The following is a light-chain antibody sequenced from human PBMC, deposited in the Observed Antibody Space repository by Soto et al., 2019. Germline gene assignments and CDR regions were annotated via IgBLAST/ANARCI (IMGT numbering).Light chain of an antibody. J-gene: IGKJ5*01. Sequence: EIVLTQSPGILSLSPGERASLSCGASQSISSSFLAWYQQKPGQAPRLLIYGASSRATGIPDRFSGTGSETDFTLTISRLEPEDFAVYYCQQRSNWPPRITFGQGTRLEIK. CDR1: QSISSSF. CDR2: GAS. CDR3: QQRSNWPPRIT. V-gene: IGKV3D-20*02.